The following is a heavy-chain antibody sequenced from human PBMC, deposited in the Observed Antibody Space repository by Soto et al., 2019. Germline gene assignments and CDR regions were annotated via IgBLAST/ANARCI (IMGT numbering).Heavy chain of an antibody. V-gene: IGHV3-33*04. CDR2: IWHNGNNK. CDR1: GFAFSNFG. J-gene: IGHJ4*02. CDR3: ARDPGQDEAMDY. Sequence: QVQVVESGGGVVQPGRSLRLSCATSGFAFSNFGMHWVRQVPGKGLEWVAVIWHNGNNKDYADYAKGRFTISRDNSKNILYLEMNSLRVEDTAIYYCARDPGQDEAMDYWGQGTLVTVSS.